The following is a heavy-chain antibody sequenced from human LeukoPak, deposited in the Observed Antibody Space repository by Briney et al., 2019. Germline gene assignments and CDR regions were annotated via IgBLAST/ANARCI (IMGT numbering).Heavy chain of an antibody. J-gene: IGHJ4*02. CDR2: VSASGGNT. V-gene: IGHV3-23*01. CDR3: AKSPLAAVGYFDY. CDR1: GFTFTNYA. D-gene: IGHD6-13*01. Sequence: PGGSLRLSCVVSGFTFTNYAMSWVRQAPEKGLEWVSTVSASGGNTDYGDSVKGRFTISRDNSKNTLYLQMNSLRAEDTGLYYCAKSPLAAVGYFDYWGQGTLVTVSS.